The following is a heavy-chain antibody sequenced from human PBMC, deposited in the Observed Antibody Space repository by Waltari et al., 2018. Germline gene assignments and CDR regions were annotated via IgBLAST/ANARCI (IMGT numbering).Heavy chain of an antibody. V-gene: IGHV1-2*06. J-gene: IGHJ4*02. Sequence: QVQLVQSGAEVKKPGASVKVSCKASGYTFTGYYMHWVRQAPGQGLEWMGRINPNSGGTNYAQKFQGRVTMTRDTSISTAYMELSRLRSDDTAVYYCARVLGTYGGNSGANYFDYWGQGTLVTVSS. CDR3: ARVLGTYGGNSGANYFDY. CDR1: GYTFTGYY. D-gene: IGHD2-21*02. CDR2: INPNSGGT.